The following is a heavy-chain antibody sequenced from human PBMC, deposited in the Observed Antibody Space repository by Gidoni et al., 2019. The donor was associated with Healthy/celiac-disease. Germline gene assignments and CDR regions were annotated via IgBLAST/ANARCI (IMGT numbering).Heavy chain of an antibody. CDR2: IFSNDEK. D-gene: IGHD3-22*01. V-gene: IGHV2-26*01. CDR1: GFSLSNARMG. J-gene: IGHJ4*02. CDR3: ARITHYYDSSGYYGDY. Sequence: QVTLKESAPVLVKPTETLTLTCTVSGFSLSNARMGVSWISQPPGKALEWLAHIFSNDEKSYRTSLKSRLTISKDTSKSQVVLTMTNMDPVETATYYCARITHYYDSSGYYGDYWGQGTLVTVSS.